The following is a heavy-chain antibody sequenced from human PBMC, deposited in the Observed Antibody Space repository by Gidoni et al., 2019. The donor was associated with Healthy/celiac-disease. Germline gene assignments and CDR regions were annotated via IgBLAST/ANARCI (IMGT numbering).Heavy chain of an antibody. V-gene: IGHV3-30-3*01. CDR1: GFTFSSYA. CDR3: ARDDYYGSGSYWGYFDY. J-gene: IGHJ4*02. D-gene: IGHD3-10*01. Sequence: QVQLVESGGGVVQPGRSLRLSCAASGFTFSSYAMHWVRQAPGKGLEWVAVISYDGSNKYYADSVKGRFTISRDNSKNTLYLQMNSLRAEDTAVYYCARDDYYGSGSYWGYFDYWGQGTLVTVSS. CDR2: ISYDGSNK.